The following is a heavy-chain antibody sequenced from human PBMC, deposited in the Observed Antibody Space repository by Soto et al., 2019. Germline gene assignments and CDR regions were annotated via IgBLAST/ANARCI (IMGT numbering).Heavy chain of an antibody. J-gene: IGHJ4*02. CDR1: GGSFSGYY. V-gene: IGHV4-34*01. CDR2: INHSGST. Sequence: QVQLQQWGAGLLKPSETLSLTCAVYGGSFSGYYWSWIRQPPGKGLEWIGEINHSGSTNYNPSLKSRVTISVDTSKNQFSLQLSSVTAADTAVYYCAAGPHSYGSRGLFDSWGQGTLVTVSS. D-gene: IGHD5-18*01. CDR3: AAGPHSYGSRGLFDS.